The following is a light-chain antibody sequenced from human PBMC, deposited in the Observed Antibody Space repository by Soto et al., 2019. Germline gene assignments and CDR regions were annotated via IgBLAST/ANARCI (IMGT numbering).Light chain of an antibody. CDR1: QTLLDSDDGKIY. CDR2: TLS. V-gene: IGKV2-40*01. Sequence: DIVMTKSPISLPVTPGEPATISCMSRQTLLDSDDGKIYLDWFLQRPGQSPQLLIYTLSHRASGVPSRFSGSGSGTDFTLTISSLQPEDFATYSCQQARSFPITFGQGTRLENK. CDR3: QQARSFPIT. J-gene: IGKJ5*01.